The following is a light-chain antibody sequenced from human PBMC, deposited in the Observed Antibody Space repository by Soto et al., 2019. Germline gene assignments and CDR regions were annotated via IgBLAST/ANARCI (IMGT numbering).Light chain of an antibody. J-gene: IGKJ1*01. CDR3: QEYNNWPGT. CDR1: HSVRRN. V-gene: IGKV3-15*01. CDR2: GAS. Sequence: EIVMPQSPATLSVSPGERATISCRASHSVRRNLAWYQQKPGQAPRLLIYGASTRATGIPARFSGSGSGTDFTLTISSPQSEDFAVYYCQEYNNWPGTFGQGTKVDIK.